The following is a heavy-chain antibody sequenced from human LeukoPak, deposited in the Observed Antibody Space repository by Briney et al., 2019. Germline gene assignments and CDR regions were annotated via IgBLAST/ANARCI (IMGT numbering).Heavy chain of an antibody. CDR3: ARHEEGSGWYRSYIDL. CDR1: GVSISSYY. D-gene: IGHD6-19*01. Sequence: SETLSLTCTVSGVSISSYYCSWIRQPPGKGLEWIGYISTSGSTDYSPSPKSRVTISVDTSKNQFSLNLSSVTAADTAVYYCARHEEGSGWYRSYIDLWGRGTLVIVSS. CDR2: ISTSGST. V-gene: IGHV4-4*09. J-gene: IGHJ2*01.